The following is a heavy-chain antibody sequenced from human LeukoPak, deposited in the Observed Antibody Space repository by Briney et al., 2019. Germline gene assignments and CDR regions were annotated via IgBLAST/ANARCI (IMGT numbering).Heavy chain of an antibody. Sequence: PSETLSLTCTVSGGSISSGDYYWSWIRQPQGKGLEWIGYIYYSGSTYYNPSLKSRVTISVDTSKNQFSLKLSSVTAADTAVYYCARARTYYYDTYNWFDPWGQGTLVTVSS. CDR2: IYYSGST. V-gene: IGHV4-30-4*01. CDR1: GGSISSGDYY. D-gene: IGHD3-22*01. CDR3: ARARTYYYDTYNWFDP. J-gene: IGHJ5*02.